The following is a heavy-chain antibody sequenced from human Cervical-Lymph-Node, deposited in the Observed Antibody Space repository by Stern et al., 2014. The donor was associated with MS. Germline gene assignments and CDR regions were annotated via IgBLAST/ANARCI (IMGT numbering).Heavy chain of an antibody. CDR1: GFTFSSYD. CDR2: IGTAGDT. J-gene: IGHJ6*02. Sequence: EVQLVESGGGLVQPGGSLRLSCAASGFTFSSYDMHWVRQATGKGLEWVSAIGTAGDTYYPGSVKGGFTISRENAKNSLYLQMNSLRAGDTAVYYCAREASGAYGMDVWGQGTTVTVSS. D-gene: IGHD3-10*01. V-gene: IGHV3-13*01. CDR3: AREASGAYGMDV.